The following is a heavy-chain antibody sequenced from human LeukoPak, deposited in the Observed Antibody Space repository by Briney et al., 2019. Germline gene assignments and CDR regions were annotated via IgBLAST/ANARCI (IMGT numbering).Heavy chain of an antibody. J-gene: IGHJ4*02. CDR3: ARSKSYSSGWTDFDY. CDR1: GFSFSSHD. V-gene: IGHV3-13*01. Sequence: PGGSLRLSCAASGFSFSSHDMHWVRQPTGKGLEWVSVIGTAGNTYYADSVKGRFTISRENAKNSLHLQMDNLRAGDTAVYYCARSKSYSSGWTDFDYWGQGTLVTVSS. D-gene: IGHD6-19*01. CDR2: IGTAGNT.